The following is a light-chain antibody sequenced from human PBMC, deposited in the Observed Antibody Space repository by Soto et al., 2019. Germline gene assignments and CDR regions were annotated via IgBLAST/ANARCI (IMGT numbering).Light chain of an antibody. CDR3: QQFYSSPIH. CDR1: QGISSY. Sequence: DFQLTQSPSTLSASVGDRVTITCRASQGISSYLAWYQQKPGKAPKLLIYAASTLETGVPSRFSGSGSGTEFTLTISSLQPDDSATYYCQQFYSSPIHFGRGTRLEIK. CDR2: AAS. V-gene: IGKV1-9*01. J-gene: IGKJ5*01.